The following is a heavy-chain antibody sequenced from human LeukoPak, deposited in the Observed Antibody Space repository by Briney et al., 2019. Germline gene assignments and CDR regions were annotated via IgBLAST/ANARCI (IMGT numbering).Heavy chain of an antibody. CDR2: IYYSGST. D-gene: IGHD3-10*01. Sequence: SETLSLTCTVSGGSISSYYWSCIRQPPGKGLEWIGYIYYSGSTNYNPSLKSRVTISVDTSKNQFSLKLSSVTAADTAVYYCARLDYYGSGGTWGQGTLVTVSS. V-gene: IGHV4-59*08. J-gene: IGHJ5*02. CDR3: ARLDYYGSGGT. CDR1: GGSISSYY.